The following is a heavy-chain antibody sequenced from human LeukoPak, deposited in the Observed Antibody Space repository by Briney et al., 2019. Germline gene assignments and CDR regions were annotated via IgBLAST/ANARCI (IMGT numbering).Heavy chain of an antibody. CDR3: AKGQRPPYGSGTYYFDY. D-gene: IGHD3-10*01. V-gene: IGHV3-30*18. Sequence: GRSLRLSCAASGFTFSSYGMHWVRQAPGKGLEWVAVISYDGSNKYYADSVKGRFTISRDNSKNTLYLQMHSLRPEDTAMYYCAKGQRPPYGSGTYYFDYWGQGTLVTVSS. CDR2: ISYDGSNK. J-gene: IGHJ4*02. CDR1: GFTFSSYG.